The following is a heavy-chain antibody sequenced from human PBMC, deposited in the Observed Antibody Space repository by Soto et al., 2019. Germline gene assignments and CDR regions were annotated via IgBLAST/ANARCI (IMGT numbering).Heavy chain of an antibody. D-gene: IGHD4-17*01. J-gene: IGHJ3*02. CDR3: AADTQTHDYGDYSAAFNI. CDR2: VYSSGTS. CDR1: GASISSDGYY. Sequence: QVQLQESGPGLLKPSQTLSLTCTVSGASISSDGYYWNWIRQHPVTGLEWIGFVYSSGTSDYNPSLRSRVTISQDTSKNQFSLRLRSVTAADSAVYYCAADTQTHDYGDYSAAFNIWGHGALVTVSS. V-gene: IGHV4-31*03.